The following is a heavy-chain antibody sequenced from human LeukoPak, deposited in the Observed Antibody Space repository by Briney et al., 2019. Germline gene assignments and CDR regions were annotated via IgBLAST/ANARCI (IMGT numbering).Heavy chain of an antibody. D-gene: IGHD2/OR15-2a*01. Sequence: GASVKVSCKASGYSFTSYGISWVRQAPGQGLEWMGWISSYGSNTNYARRLQGRVTMTTDTSTSTAYMELRSLRSDDSAVYYCARVHYVISYYYMDVWGEGTTVTISS. V-gene: IGHV1-18*01. CDR1: GYSFTSYG. CDR3: ARVHYVISYYYMDV. J-gene: IGHJ6*03. CDR2: ISSYGSNT.